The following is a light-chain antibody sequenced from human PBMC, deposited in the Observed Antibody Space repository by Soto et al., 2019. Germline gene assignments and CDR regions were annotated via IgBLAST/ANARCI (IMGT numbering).Light chain of an antibody. V-gene: IGKV1-5*01. CDR3: QQYRK. CDR1: QSISSW. J-gene: IGKJ1*01. Sequence: DIQMTPSPSTLSASVGDRFTITCRASQSISSWLAWYQQKPGKAPKLLIYDASSLESGVPSRFSGSGSGTEFTLTISSLQPDDFATYYCQQYRKCGQGTKVDIK. CDR2: DAS.